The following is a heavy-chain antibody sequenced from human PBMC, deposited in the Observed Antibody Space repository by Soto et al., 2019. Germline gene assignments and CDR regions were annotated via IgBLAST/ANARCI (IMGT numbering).Heavy chain of an antibody. Sequence: SETLSLTCAVYGGSFSCYYWSGIRQPPGKGLEWIGEINHSGSTNYNPSLKSRVTISVDTSKNQFSLKLSSVTAADTAVYYCARGCIAAAGTSWFDPWGQGTLVTVSS. CDR3: ARGCIAAAGTSWFDP. V-gene: IGHV4-34*01. D-gene: IGHD6-13*01. J-gene: IGHJ5*02. CDR2: INHSGST. CDR1: GGSFSCYY.